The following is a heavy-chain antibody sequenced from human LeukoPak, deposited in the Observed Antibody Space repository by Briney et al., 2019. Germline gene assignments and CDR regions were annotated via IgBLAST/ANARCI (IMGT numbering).Heavy chain of an antibody. CDR3: ARGGVAAKYYFDY. D-gene: IGHD3-10*01. Sequence: QVQLQESGPGLVKPSETLSLICSVSGASISPLYWGWIRQPPGKGLEFIGYIYYSGSTNYNPSLKSRVTLSVDTSKNQFSLKLDSVTAADTAVYYCARGGVAAKYYFDYWGQGTLVTVSS. CDR1: GASISPLY. V-gene: IGHV4-59*11. J-gene: IGHJ4*02. CDR2: IYYSGST.